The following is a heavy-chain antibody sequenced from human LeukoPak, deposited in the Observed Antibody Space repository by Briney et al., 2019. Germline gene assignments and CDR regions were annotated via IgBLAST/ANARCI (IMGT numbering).Heavy chain of an antibody. CDR1: GGSISSYY. D-gene: IGHD5-12*01. J-gene: IGHJ4*02. Sequence: SETLSLTCTVSGGSISSYYWSWIRQPPGKGLEWIGYIYYSGSTNYNPSLKSRVTISVDTSKNQFSLKLSSVTAADTAVYYCASNSGNSGYDYEGDYWGQGTLVTVSS. CDR3: ASNSGNSGYDYEGDY. V-gene: IGHV4-59*01. CDR2: IYYSGST.